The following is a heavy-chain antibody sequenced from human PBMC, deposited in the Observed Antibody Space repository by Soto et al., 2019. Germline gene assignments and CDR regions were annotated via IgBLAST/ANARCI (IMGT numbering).Heavy chain of an antibody. D-gene: IGHD2-8*02. V-gene: IGHV1-69*12. CDR1: GGTLSSYA. CDR3: AREGGGGGALV. CDR2: IIPIFGTA. Sequence: QVQLVQSGAEVKKPGSSVKVSCKASGGTLSSYAISWVRQAPGQGLEWMGGIIPIFGTANYAQKFQGRVTFTGAEPTSKAYGELRSGGSGARAMYYCAREGGGGGALVWGQGPLAPVSS. J-gene: IGHJ4*02.